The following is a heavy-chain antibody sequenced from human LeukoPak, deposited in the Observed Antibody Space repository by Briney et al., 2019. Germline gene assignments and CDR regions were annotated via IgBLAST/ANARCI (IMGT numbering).Heavy chain of an antibody. CDR1: GGSISSYY. CDR3: ARVLAGLLDAFDI. J-gene: IGHJ3*02. V-gene: IGHV4-59*01. D-gene: IGHD3-3*02. Sequence: SETLSLTCTVSGGSISSYYWSWIRQPPGKGLEWIGYIYYSGSTNYNPSLKSRVTISVDTSKNQFSLKLSSVTAADTAVYYCARVLAGLLDAFDIWGQGTMVTVSS. CDR2: IYYSGST.